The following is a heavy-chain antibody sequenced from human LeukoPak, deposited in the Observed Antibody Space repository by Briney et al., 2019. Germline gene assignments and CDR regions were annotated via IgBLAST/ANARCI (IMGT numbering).Heavy chain of an antibody. Sequence: GGSLRLSCAASGFTFSSYAMHWVRQAPGKGLEWVAVISYDGSNKYYADSVKGRFTFSRDNSKNTLYLQMNSLRAEDTAVYYCARVSGGFDYWGQGTLVTVSS. CDR3: ARVSGGFDY. CDR1: GFTFSSYA. V-gene: IGHV3-30-3*01. D-gene: IGHD2-15*01. J-gene: IGHJ4*02. CDR2: ISYDGSNK.